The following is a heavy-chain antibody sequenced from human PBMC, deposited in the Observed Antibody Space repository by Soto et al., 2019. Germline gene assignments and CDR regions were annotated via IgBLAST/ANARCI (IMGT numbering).Heavy chain of an antibody. Sequence: SETLSLTCTVSGGSVSSSFFYWSWVRQPPGQRLEWIGYIYYTGTTNYNPSLASRVAMSVDTSKKQFTLNLRSLTAADTARYYCARIQTSSGWYLFDSWGQGMLVTVSS. CDR3: ARIQTSSGWYLFDS. D-gene: IGHD6-13*01. CDR2: IYYTGTT. CDR1: GGSVSSSFFY. J-gene: IGHJ4*02. V-gene: IGHV4-61*01.